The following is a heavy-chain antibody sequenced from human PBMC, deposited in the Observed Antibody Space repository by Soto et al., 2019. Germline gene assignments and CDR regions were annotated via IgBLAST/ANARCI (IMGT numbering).Heavy chain of an antibody. J-gene: IGHJ4*02. CDR1: GFTFTYYA. CDR3: ARGSSGYISSWYYFDY. D-gene: IGHD6-13*01. CDR2: ISGIGGST. V-gene: IGHV3-23*01. Sequence: PGGSLRLSCAASGFTFTYYALIWVRQAPGKGLEWVATISGIGGSTYLADSVKGRLSISRDNSKNTVSLLMNSLRAEDTAVYFCARGSSGYISSWYYFDYWGRGTLVTVS.